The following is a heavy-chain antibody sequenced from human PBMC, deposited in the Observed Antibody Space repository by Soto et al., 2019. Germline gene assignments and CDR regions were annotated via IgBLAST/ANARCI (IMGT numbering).Heavy chain of an antibody. D-gene: IGHD3-10*01. Sequence: GGSLRLSCAASGFTFDAYTMNWVRQAPGKGLEWVSSISWNSGSIDYADSVKGRFTISRDNAKNSLYLQMNSLRPEDTALYYCAKGSIRGVINPWGQGTLVTVSS. J-gene: IGHJ5*02. CDR3: AKGSIRGVINP. CDR2: ISWNSGSI. V-gene: IGHV3-9*01. CDR1: GFTFDAYT.